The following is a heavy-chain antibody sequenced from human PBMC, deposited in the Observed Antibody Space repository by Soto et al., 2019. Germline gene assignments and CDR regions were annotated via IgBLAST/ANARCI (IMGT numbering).Heavy chain of an antibody. D-gene: IGHD2-8*01. CDR1: GYTFTSYG. CDR2: ISAYNGNT. CDR3: AREGRVSGARILYPNRPTDY. Sequence: QVQLVQSGAEVKKPGASVKVSCKASGYTFTSYGISWVRQAPGQGLEWMGWISAYNGNTNYAQKLQRRVTMTTDTSTSQAYMELRSLRSDDTAGYYCAREGRVSGARILYPNRPTDYWRQGTLVTASP. V-gene: IGHV1-18*01. J-gene: IGHJ4*02.